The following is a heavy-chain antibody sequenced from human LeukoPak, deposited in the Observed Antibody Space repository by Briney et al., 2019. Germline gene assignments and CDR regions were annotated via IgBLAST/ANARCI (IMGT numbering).Heavy chain of an antibody. D-gene: IGHD6-13*01. Sequence: SEALSLTCTVSGGSISSSSYYWGWIRQPPGKGLEWIGSIYYSGSTYYNPSLKSRVTISVDTSKNQFSLKLSSVTAADTAVYYCARDSQDSSSWYRNWFDPWGQGTLVTVSS. J-gene: IGHJ5*02. CDR2: IYYSGST. CDR1: GGSISSSSYY. V-gene: IGHV4-39*07. CDR3: ARDSQDSSSWYRNWFDP.